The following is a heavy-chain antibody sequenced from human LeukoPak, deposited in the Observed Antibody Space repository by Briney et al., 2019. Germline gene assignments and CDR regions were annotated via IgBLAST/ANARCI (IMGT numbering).Heavy chain of an antibody. CDR1: GFTFSSYS. CDR3: ARDAAGDYGYFDL. D-gene: IGHD6-13*01. J-gene: IGHJ2*01. CDR2: ISSSSSYI. Sequence: GGSLRLSCAASGFTFSSYSMDWVRQGPGKGLEWVSSISSSSSYIYYADSVKGRFTISRDNAKNSLYLQMNSLRAEDTAVYYCARDAAGDYGYFDLWGRGTLVTVSS. V-gene: IGHV3-21*01.